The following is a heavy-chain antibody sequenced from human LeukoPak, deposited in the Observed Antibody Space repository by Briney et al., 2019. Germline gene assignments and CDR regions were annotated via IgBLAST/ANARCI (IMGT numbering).Heavy chain of an antibody. V-gene: IGHV3-7*01. J-gene: IGHJ6*02. Sequence: GGSLRLSCAASGFTFSSYWMSWVRQAPGKGLEWVANIKQDGSEKYYVDSVKGRFTISRDNAKNSLYLQMNSPRAEDTAVYYCARRAASYYYGMDVWGQGTTVTVSS. CDR2: IKQDGSEK. CDR3: ARRAASYYYGMDV. D-gene: IGHD6-13*01. CDR1: GFTFSSYW.